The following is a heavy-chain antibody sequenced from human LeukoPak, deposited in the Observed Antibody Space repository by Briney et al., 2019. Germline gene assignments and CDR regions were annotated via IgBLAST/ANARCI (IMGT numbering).Heavy chain of an antibody. CDR2: ISFDGSNK. D-gene: IGHD3-10*01. J-gene: IGHJ3*02. CDR3: AKDRRAAYYYEAFDI. CDR1: GFSFGTYA. Sequence: GGSLRLSCAASGFSFGTYAMHWVRQAPGKGLEWVAVISFDGSNKDYADSVKGRFTISRDNSKNTLFLQMNSLRAEDTAVYYCAKDRRAAYYYEAFDIWGQGTMVTVSS. V-gene: IGHV3-30-3*02.